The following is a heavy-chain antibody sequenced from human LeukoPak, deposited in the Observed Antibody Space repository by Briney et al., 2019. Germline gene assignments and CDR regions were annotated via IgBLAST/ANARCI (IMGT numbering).Heavy chain of an antibody. V-gene: IGHV4-34*01. Sequence: SETLSLTCAVYGGSFSGYYWNWIRQPPGKGLEWIGEINHSGSTNYISSLKSRVTISIDTSKNQFSPKMSSVTAADTAVYYCARGLMGAGSSGAFDIWGQGTLVTVSS. CDR3: ARGLMGAGSSGAFDI. J-gene: IGHJ3*02. CDR2: INHSGST. CDR1: GGSFSGYY. D-gene: IGHD1-26*01.